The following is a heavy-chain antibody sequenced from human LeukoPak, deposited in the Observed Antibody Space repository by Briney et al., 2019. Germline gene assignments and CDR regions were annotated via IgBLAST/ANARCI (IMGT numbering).Heavy chain of an antibody. CDR1: GFTFSSYA. D-gene: IGHD6-19*01. CDR3: XXXXGWXFSVERVFDY. Sequence: PGGSLRLSCAASGFTFSSYAMSWVRQAPGKGLEWVSAISGSGGSTYYADSVKGRFTISRDNSKNTLYLQMNSLRAEDTAVYYXXXXXGWXFSVERVFDYWGQGTLVTVSS. J-gene: IGHJ4*02. V-gene: IGHV3-23*01. CDR2: ISGSGGST.